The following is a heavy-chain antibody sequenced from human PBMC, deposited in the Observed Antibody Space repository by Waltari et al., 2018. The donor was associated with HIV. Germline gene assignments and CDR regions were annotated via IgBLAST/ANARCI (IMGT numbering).Heavy chain of an antibody. J-gene: IGHJ6*02. V-gene: IGHV4-39*07. CDR2: IYYSGGT. CDR1: GGSISSSSYY. Sequence: QLQLQEPGPGLVKPSETLSLTCTVSGGSISSSSYYWGWIRQPPGKGLEWTGSIYYSGGTYHNPSLKSRVTISVDTSKNQFSLKLSSVTAADTAVYYCARDWGGVGYCSGGSCYDYYYGMDVWGQGTTVTVSS. D-gene: IGHD2-15*01. CDR3: ARDWGGVGYCSGGSCYDYYYGMDV.